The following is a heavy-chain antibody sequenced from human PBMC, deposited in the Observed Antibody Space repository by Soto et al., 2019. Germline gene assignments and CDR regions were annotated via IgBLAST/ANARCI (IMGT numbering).Heavy chain of an antibody. CDR2: IYHSGST. Sequence: QVQLQESGPGLVKPSGTLSLTCAVSGGSISSSNWWSWVRQPPGKGLECIGEIYHSGSTNYNPSLKSRVTISVDKSKNQFSLKLSSVTAADTAVYYCARLGIAAAGTPGYYGMDVWGQGTTVTVSS. V-gene: IGHV4-4*02. J-gene: IGHJ6*02. D-gene: IGHD6-13*01. CDR1: GGSISSSNW. CDR3: ARLGIAAAGTPGYYGMDV.